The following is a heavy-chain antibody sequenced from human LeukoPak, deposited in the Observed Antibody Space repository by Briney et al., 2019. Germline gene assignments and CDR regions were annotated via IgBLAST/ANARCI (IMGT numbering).Heavy chain of an antibody. CDR1: GFTFSNYA. J-gene: IGHJ4*02. CDR2: VSYDGGTK. Sequence: GGSLRLSCAASGFTFSNYAMHWVRQAPGTGLERVAIVSYDGGTKYYAASVEGRFTISRDNSKNTLYLQLNSLRPEDTAVYFCATEIAVGLRSFDYWGQGTLVTVSS. V-gene: IGHV3-30-3*01. D-gene: IGHD6-19*01. CDR3: ATEIAVGLRSFDY.